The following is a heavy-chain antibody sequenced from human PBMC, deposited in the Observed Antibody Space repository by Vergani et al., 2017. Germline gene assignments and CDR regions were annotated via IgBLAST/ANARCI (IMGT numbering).Heavy chain of an antibody. CDR2: VSFRGDT. D-gene: IGHD3-10*01. V-gene: IGHV4-59*02. J-gene: IGHJ4*02. CDR3: ARSRIYYGAGSPDC. Sequence: QVQLQQWGPGLVKPSETLSLTCTVSGASVNSYYWSWIRQPPGKGLEWMGYVSFRGDTLYDPSVKGRMTISLNTSSNQFSLYLTSVTAADTAVYYCARSRIYYGAGSPDCWGQGTLVTVSS. CDR1: GASVNSYY.